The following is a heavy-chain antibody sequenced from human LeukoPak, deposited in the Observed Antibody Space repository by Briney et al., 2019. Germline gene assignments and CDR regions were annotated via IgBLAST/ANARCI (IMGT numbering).Heavy chain of an antibody. J-gene: IGHJ4*02. CDR2: IYYSGST. V-gene: IGHV4-59*01. D-gene: IGHD4-17*01. CDR3: ARNHYGHPLDY. Sequence: PSETLSLTCTVSGGSISNYYWSWIRQPPGKGLEWIGYIYYSGSTNYNPSLKSRVTISVDTSKNQFSLKLTSVTAADTAVYYCARNHYGHPLDYWGQGTLVTVSS. CDR1: GGSISNYY.